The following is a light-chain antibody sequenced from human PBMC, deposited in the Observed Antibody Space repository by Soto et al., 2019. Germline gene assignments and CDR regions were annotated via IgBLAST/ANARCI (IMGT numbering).Light chain of an antibody. J-gene: IGLJ1*01. CDR2: EVS. V-gene: IGLV2-14*01. Sequence: QSVLTQPASVSGSPGQSITISCTGTSSDVGGYNYVSWYQQHPGTAPKLMIYEVSNRPSGVSDRFSGSRSGNTASLTISGLQAEDESDYYCVSFAGGTYVFGTGTKLTVL. CDR1: SSDVGGYNY. CDR3: VSFAGGTYV.